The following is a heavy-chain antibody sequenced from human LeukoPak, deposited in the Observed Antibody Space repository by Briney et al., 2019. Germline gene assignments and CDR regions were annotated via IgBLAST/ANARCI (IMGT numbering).Heavy chain of an antibody. Sequence: GGSLRLSCVASGFTFGKYWMSWVRQAPGKGLEWVANIKLDGREKNYVDSVKGRFTISRDNTKNSLYLQMNSLRVEDTAVFYCARDQYDTWSRRGNFDSWGQGTLVIVSS. CDR1: GFTFGKYW. CDR2: IKLDGREK. D-gene: IGHD3-3*01. CDR3: ARDQYDTWSRRGNFDS. V-gene: IGHV3-7*03. J-gene: IGHJ4*02.